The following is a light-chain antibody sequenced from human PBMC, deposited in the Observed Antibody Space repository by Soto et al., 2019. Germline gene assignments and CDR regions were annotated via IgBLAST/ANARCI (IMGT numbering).Light chain of an antibody. V-gene: IGKV1-9*01. CDR1: QGISSY. CDR2: AAS. CDR3: QQFNSYPHT. Sequence: LSASLGDRVTITCRASQGISSYLAWYQQEPGKAPKLLIYAASTLQSGVPSRFSGSGSGTEFTLTISSLQPEDFATYYCQQFNSYPHTFGQGTKVDIK. J-gene: IGKJ2*01.